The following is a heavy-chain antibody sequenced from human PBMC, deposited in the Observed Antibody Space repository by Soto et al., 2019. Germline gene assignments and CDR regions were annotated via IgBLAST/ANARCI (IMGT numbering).Heavy chain of an antibody. CDR1: GFTFNSYW. CDR2: INTDGSHK. Sequence: GGSLRLSCAASGFTFNSYWMTWVRQAPGKGLEWVANINTDGSHKHSVDSVKGRFTFSRDNGKNSLYLQMKSLRVEDTAVYYCARVSRRNNLDVWGHGTMITV. V-gene: IGHV3-7*01. CDR3: ARVSRRNNLDV. J-gene: IGHJ3*01.